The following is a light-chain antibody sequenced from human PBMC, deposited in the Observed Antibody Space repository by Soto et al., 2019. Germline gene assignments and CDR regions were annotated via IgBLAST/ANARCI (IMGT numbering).Light chain of an antibody. V-gene: IGLV2-8*01. J-gene: IGLJ1*01. Sequence: QSALTQPPSASGSPGQSVAISCTGTASDIGGYTFVSWYQQHPGKAPKLLIYDVNKRPSGVPDRFSGSKSGNTASLTVSGLQAEDEADYYCSSYAGSNNWNFGTGTKLTVL. CDR2: DVN. CDR1: ASDIGGYTF. CDR3: SSYAGSNNWN.